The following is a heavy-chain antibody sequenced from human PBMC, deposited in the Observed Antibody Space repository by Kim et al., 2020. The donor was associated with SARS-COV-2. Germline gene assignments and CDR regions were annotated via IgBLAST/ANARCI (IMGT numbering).Heavy chain of an antibody. CDR1: GGTFSSYA. CDR3: AREIGTGYYYYYGMDV. Sequence: SVKVSCKASGGTFSSYAISWVRQAPGQGLEWMGGIIPIFGTANYAQKFQGRVTITADESTSTAYMELSSLRSEDTAVYYCAREIGTGYYYYYGMDVWGQGTTVTVSS. J-gene: IGHJ6*02. V-gene: IGHV1-69*13. D-gene: IGHD1-1*01. CDR2: IIPIFGTA.